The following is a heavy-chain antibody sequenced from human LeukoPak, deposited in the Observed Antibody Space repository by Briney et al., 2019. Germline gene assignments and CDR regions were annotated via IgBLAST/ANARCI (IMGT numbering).Heavy chain of an antibody. CDR1: GFSFSTYT. J-gene: IGHJ4*02. V-gene: IGHV3-21*01. Sequence: GGSLRLSCAASGFSFSTYTMNWSRQAPGKGLEWVSSISGSGSYIYYSDSVKGRFTISRDNAKNSLSLQMNSLRADDTAIYYCASHFWNYYRIDYWGQGILVTVSS. D-gene: IGHD3-3*02. CDR2: ISGSGSYI. CDR3: ASHFWNYYRIDY.